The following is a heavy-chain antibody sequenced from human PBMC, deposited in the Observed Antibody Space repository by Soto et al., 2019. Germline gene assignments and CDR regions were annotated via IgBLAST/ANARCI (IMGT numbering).Heavy chain of an antibody. Sequence: PGGSLRLSCAASGFTFSSYAMSWVRQAPGKGLEWVSAISGSGGSTYYADSVKGRFTISRDNSKNTLYLQMNSLRAEDTAVYYCAKGHSSSWFRGGYGMDVWGQGTTVTVSS. CDR2: ISGSGGST. J-gene: IGHJ6*02. CDR3: AKGHSSSWFRGGYGMDV. V-gene: IGHV3-23*01. D-gene: IGHD6-13*01. CDR1: GFTFSSYA.